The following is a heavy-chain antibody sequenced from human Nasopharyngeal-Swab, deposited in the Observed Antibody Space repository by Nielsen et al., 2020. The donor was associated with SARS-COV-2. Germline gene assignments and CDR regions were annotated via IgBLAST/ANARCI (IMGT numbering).Heavy chain of an antibody. Sequence: WVRQAPGQGLEWMGMINPGRGGTTYAQKFQGRVTMTRDTSTSTVFMDLSSLRSEDTAVYYCARRGRCSGSSCDMDVWGQGTTVTVSS. D-gene: IGHD2-2*01. J-gene: IGHJ6*02. CDR2: INPGRGGT. V-gene: IGHV1-46*01. CDR3: ARRGRCSGSSCDMDV.